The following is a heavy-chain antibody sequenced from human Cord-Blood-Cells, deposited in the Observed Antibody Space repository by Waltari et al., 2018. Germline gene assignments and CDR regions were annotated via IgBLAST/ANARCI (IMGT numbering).Heavy chain of an antibody. D-gene: IGHD6-13*01. J-gene: IGHJ4*02. CDR3: ARGGSSSWYGDY. V-gene: IGHV4-59*01. CDR2: IYYSGST. Sequence: QVQLQESGPGLVKPSETLSLTCTVSGGSISGYYWSWIRQPPGKGLEWIGYIYYSGSTNYNPSLKSRVTISVDTSKNQFSLKLSSVTAADTAVYYCARGGSSSWYGDYWGQGTLVTVSS. CDR1: GGSISGYY.